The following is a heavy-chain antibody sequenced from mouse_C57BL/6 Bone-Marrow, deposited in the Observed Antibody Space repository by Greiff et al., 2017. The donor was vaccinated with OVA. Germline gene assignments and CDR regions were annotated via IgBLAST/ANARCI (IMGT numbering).Heavy chain of an antibody. Sequence: EVQLQQSGPELVKPGASVKISCKASGYTFTDYYMNWVKQSHGKSLEWIGDINPNNGGTSHNQKFKGKATLTVDKSSSTAYMELRSLTSEDSAVYYCARPLDYYGSSYWYFDVWGTGTTVTVSS. J-gene: IGHJ1*03. CDR3: ARPLDYYGSSYWYFDV. V-gene: IGHV1-26*01. CDR1: GYTFTDYY. CDR2: INPNNGGT. D-gene: IGHD1-1*01.